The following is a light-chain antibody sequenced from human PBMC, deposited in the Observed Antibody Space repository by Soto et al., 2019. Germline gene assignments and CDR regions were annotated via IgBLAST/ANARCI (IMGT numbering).Light chain of an antibody. J-gene: IGKJ3*01. CDR3: QQYGASPFT. V-gene: IGKV3-20*01. Sequence: VVLTQSPATLSLSPSERATLSCRASRHVYINALGWYQQKPGRTPTLLIYGASTRATDVPDRFSATGSGTDFSLTISRVDPEDSAVYYCQQYGASPFTFGPGTRVEI. CDR2: GAS. CDR1: RHVYINA.